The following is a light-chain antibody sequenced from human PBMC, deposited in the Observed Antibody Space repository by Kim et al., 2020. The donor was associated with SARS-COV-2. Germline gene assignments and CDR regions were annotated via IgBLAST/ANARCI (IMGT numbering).Light chain of an antibody. Sequence: SVSPGERATLSCRASQSVSVTLAWFQQKPGQAPSLLIYSASIRATGIPARFSGSGSGTEFTLTISSLQSEDCAVYYCQQYNKWPHSFGQGTKLEI. CDR2: SAS. J-gene: IGKJ2*03. CDR3: QQYNKWPHS. CDR1: QSVSVT. V-gene: IGKV3-15*01.